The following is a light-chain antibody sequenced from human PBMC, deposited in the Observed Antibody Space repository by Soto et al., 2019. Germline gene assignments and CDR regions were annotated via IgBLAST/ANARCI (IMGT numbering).Light chain of an antibody. CDR3: QQSYTTPT. V-gene: IGKV1-39*01. J-gene: IGKJ1*01. CDR2: AAS. CDR1: QSISIY. Sequence: DIQMTQSPSSLSASVGDRVTITCRASQSISIYLNWYQQKPGEAPKLLIYAASNLQSGVPSRFSGSGSGTDFTLTITSLQPEDFATYYCQQSYTTPTFGQGTKVEIK.